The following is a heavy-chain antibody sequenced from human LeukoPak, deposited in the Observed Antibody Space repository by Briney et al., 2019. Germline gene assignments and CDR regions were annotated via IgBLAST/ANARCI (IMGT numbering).Heavy chain of an antibody. J-gene: IGHJ3*02. Sequence: SGGSLRLSCAASGFTFCSYWTHCVRQAPGKGLVWVSRISTDGSSTNSADSAKGRFTIPRDNAKNTLYLQMTSLRAEDTAVYYCVREYSSSSGRAFDIWGQGTMVTVSP. CDR3: VREYSSSSGRAFDI. D-gene: IGHD6-6*01. CDR2: ISTDGSST. V-gene: IGHV3-74*01. CDR1: GFTFCSYW.